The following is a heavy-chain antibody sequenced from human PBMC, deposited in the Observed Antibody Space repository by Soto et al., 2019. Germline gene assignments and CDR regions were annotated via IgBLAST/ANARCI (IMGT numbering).Heavy chain of an antibody. Sequence: QVQLLQSGAEVQKPGSSVRVSCKASGGTFNSYAFSWVRHAPGQGLEWMGGLIPAVGIPNYAQKFQGRVTLSADASTGTAHRELRGLRSEDSAVYYCASGEGRHLLAYGGQGTRVTVSS. V-gene: IGHV1-69*01. CDR3: ASGEGRHLLAY. D-gene: IGHD2-2*01. CDR2: LIPAVGIP. J-gene: IGHJ4*02. CDR1: GGTFNSYA.